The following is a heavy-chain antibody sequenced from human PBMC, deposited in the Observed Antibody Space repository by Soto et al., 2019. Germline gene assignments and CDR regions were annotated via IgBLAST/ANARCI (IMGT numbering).Heavy chain of an antibody. CDR3: ARDGPYYYASRMDV. CDR2: LHSGGDT. J-gene: IGHJ6*02. V-gene: IGHV3-53*04. D-gene: IGHD3-10*01. CDR1: GIPVSSNY. Sequence: EVQLVESGGGLVQPGGSLRLSCVASGIPVSSNYMTWVSQAPGKGLEWVSVLHSGGDTYYANSVKGRFTISRHDSTNTLFLQMNSLTDEDTAVYYCARDGPYYYASRMDVWGQGTTVTVSS.